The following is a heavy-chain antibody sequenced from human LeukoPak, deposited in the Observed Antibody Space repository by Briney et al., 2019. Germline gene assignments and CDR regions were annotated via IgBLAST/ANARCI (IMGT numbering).Heavy chain of an antibody. CDR3: ARVIRAAPGKGYFDY. CDR1: GFIFSTYA. V-gene: IGHV3-23*01. Sequence: GGSLRLSCATSGFIFSTYALSWVRQAPGKGLEWASSISGSGGSTYHADSVKGRFTISRDSSKNTLYLQMNSLRAEDTAIYYCARVIRAAPGKGYFDYWGQGTLVSVSS. D-gene: IGHD6-13*01. CDR2: ISGSGGST. J-gene: IGHJ4*02.